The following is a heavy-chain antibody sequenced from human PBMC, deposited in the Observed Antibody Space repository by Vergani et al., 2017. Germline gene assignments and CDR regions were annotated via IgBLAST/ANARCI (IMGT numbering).Heavy chain of an antibody. Sequence: LQLQESGPGLVKPSETLSLPCTVSGGSISSSSYYWGWIRQPPGKGLGWIGSIYYSGSTYYNPSLKSRVTISVDTSKNQFSLKLSSVTAADTAVYYCARHLAYCGGDCYPYYYGMDVWGQGTTVTVSS. CDR2: IYYSGST. CDR3: ARHLAYCGGDCYPYYYGMDV. CDR1: GGSISSSSYY. D-gene: IGHD2-21*02. V-gene: IGHV4-39*01. J-gene: IGHJ6*02.